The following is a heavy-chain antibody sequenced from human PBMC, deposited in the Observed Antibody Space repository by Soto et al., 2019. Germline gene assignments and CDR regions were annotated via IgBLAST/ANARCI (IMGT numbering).Heavy chain of an antibody. V-gene: IGHV4-39*01. J-gene: IGHJ6*03. D-gene: IGHD3-3*01. CDR3: ARIKIVGVLTYYMDA. Sequence: QLQLQESGPGLVKPSETLSLTCTVSGDSITISSHYWGWIRQPPGKGLEWITNIYDSGSTYYNPSLKSRVTISLDTSKNQVSLKLGSVTAADTAVYYCARIKIVGVLTYYMDAWCKGTTVTVSS. CDR1: GDSITISSHY. CDR2: IYDSGST.